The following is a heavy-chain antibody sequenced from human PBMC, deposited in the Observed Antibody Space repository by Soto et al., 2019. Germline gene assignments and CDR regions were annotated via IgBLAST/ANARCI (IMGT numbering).Heavy chain of an antibody. J-gene: IGHJ5*02. D-gene: IGHD3-22*01. Sequence: SVKVSCKASGFTFTSSAMQWVRQARGQRLEWIGWIVVGSGNTNYAQKFQERVTITRDMSTSTAYMELSSLRSEDTAVYYCAAYPYYYDSSGYNNWFGPWGQGTLVTVSS. CDR2: IVVGSGNT. CDR1: GFTFTSSA. CDR3: AAYPYYYDSSGYNNWFGP. V-gene: IGHV1-58*02.